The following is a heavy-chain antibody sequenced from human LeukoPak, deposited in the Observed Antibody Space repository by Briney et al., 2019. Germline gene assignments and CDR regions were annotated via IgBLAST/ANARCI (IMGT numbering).Heavy chain of an antibody. CDR3: ASGDRYNWFDP. Sequence: SVKVSCKAYGGTFSSYTISWVRQAPGQGLEWMGRIIPILGIANYAQKFQGRVTITADKSTSTAYMELSSLRSEDTAVYYCASGDRYNWFDPWGQGTLVTVSS. J-gene: IGHJ5*02. V-gene: IGHV1-69*02. CDR2: IIPILGIA. D-gene: IGHD7-27*01. CDR1: GGTFSSYT.